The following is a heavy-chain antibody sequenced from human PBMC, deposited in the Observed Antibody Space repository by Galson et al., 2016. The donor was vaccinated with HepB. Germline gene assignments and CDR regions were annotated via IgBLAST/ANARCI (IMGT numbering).Heavy chain of an antibody. J-gene: IGHJ6*02. CDR1: GFTLRSYA. D-gene: IGHD3-10*01. CDR3: ARGGKGELFGMDV. Sequence: SLRLSCAASGFTLRSYAMHWVRQAPGKGLEWVAVTSYDGSNKYYGDSVKGRFTTSRDNSNNTLYLQLNSLRAEDTAVYYCARGGKGELFGMDVWSQGTTVTVSS. CDR2: TSYDGSNK. V-gene: IGHV3-30-3*01.